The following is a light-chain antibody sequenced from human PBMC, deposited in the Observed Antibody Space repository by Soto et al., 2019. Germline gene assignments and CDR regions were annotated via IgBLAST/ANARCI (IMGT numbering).Light chain of an antibody. CDR3: SSYAGSKIFV. CDR2: EVI. Sequence: QSALAQPPSASGSPGQSVTISCAGTSRDVGGYNYVSWYQQHPGKAPKLLIYEVIKRPSGVPDRFSGSKYGNTASLTVSGLQAEDEADYFCSSYAGSKIFVFGTGTKVT. CDR1: SRDVGGYNY. V-gene: IGLV2-8*01. J-gene: IGLJ1*01.